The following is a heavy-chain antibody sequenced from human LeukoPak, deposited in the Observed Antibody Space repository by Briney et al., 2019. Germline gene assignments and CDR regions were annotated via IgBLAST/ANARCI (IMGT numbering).Heavy chain of an antibody. J-gene: IGHJ4*02. Sequence: SETLSLTCTVSGGSISSSSYYWGWTRQPPGKGLEWIGSIYYSGSTYYNPSLKSRVTISVDTSKNQFSLKLSSVTAADTAVYYCARGGSYSSSWYGYFDYWGQGTLVTVSS. V-gene: IGHV4-39*07. CDR1: GGSISSSSYY. CDR3: ARGGSYSSSWYGYFDY. D-gene: IGHD6-13*01. CDR2: IYYSGST.